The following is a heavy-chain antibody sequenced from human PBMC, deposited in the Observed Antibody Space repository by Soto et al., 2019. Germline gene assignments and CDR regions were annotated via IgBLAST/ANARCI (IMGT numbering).Heavy chain of an antibody. CDR3: ARTHWQPDYMEGFDS. D-gene: IGHD3-16*01. Sequence: QVQLVQSGAEVKKPGASVKVSCKTSGYTFASHGVSWVRQAPGQGLEWMGWISGYNGDTKYAQRLQGRVTMTTDSDASTAYMDLSCLRSDDTAVYYCARTHWQPDYMEGFDSWGQGTLVTVSS. V-gene: IGHV1-18*04. J-gene: IGHJ4*02. CDR2: ISGYNGDT. CDR1: GYTFASHG.